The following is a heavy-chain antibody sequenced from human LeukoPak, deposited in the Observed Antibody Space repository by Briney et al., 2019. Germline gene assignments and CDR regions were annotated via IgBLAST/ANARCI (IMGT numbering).Heavy chain of an antibody. Sequence: GGSPRLSCAASGFTFSSYSMSWVRQAPGKGLEWVSAISGSGGNTYFADSVKGRFTISRDHSKNTLYLQMNSLRAEDTAVYYCAKHQSTMVRGVIDYWGQGTLVTVSS. CDR1: GFTFSSYS. D-gene: IGHD3-10*01. CDR2: ISGSGGNT. V-gene: IGHV3-23*01. J-gene: IGHJ4*02. CDR3: AKHQSTMVRGVIDY.